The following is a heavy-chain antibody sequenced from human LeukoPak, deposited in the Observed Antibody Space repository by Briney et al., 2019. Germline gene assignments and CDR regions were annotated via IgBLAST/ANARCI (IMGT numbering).Heavy chain of an antibody. CDR3: AVGNGSGSYRYYFDY. CDR2: IYYTGST. J-gene: IGHJ4*02. V-gene: IGHV4-59*01. D-gene: IGHD3-10*01. Sequence: PSETLSLTCTVSGGSISSYYWSWIRQPPGKGLEWIGYIYYTGSTDYNPSLKSRVTISVDTSKNQFSLKLSSVTAADTAVYYCAVGNGSGSYRYYFDYWGQGTLVTVSS. CDR1: GGSISSYY.